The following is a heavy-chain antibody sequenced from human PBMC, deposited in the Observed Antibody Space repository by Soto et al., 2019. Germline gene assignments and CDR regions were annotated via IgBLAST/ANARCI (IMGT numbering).Heavy chain of an antibody. V-gene: IGHV3-15*01. Sequence: EVQLVESGGGLVKPGGSLRLSCAASGFTFSNAWMSWVRQAPGKGLEWVGRIKTKTDGGTTDYAAPVKGRFTISRDDSKNTLCLQMNSLKTEDTAVYYCTTGVTSRGMDVWGQGTTVTVSS. CDR3: TTGVTSRGMDV. D-gene: IGHD2-21*02. CDR2: IKTKTDGGTT. CDR1: GFTFSNAW. J-gene: IGHJ6*02.